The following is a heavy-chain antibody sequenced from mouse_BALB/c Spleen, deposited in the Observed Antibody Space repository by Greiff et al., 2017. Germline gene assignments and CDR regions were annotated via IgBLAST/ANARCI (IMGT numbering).Heavy chain of an antibody. Sequence: QVQLQQSGPELVRPGVSVKISCKGSGYTFTDYAMHWVKQSHAKSLEWIGVISTYYGNTNYNQKFKGKATMTVDKSSSTAYMELARLTSEDSAIYYCAREVTTVVGYFDYWGQGTTLAGSS. J-gene: IGHJ2*01. V-gene: IGHV1-67*01. CDR3: AREVTTVVGYFDY. D-gene: IGHD1-1*01. CDR1: GYTFTDYA. CDR2: ISTYYGNT.